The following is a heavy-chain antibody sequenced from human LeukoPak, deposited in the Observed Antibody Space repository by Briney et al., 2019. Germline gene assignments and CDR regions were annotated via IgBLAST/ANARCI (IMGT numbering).Heavy chain of an antibody. D-gene: IGHD3-3*01. CDR3: ARVYDFRFDP. Sequence: SETLSLTCTVSGGSIGSYYWSWIRQPPGKGLEWIGYIYYSGSTNYNPSLKSRVTISVDTSKNQFSLKLSSVTAADTAVYYCARVYDFRFDPWGQGTLVTVSS. CDR2: IYYSGST. J-gene: IGHJ5*02. V-gene: IGHV4-59*01. CDR1: GGSIGSYY.